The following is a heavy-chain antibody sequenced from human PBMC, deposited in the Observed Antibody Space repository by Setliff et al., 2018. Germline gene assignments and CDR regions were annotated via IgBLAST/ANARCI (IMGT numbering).Heavy chain of an antibody. D-gene: IGHD6-13*01. CDR3: AREGARSSSWYRPYYYYYMDV. Sequence: GGSLRLSCAASGLTLTPYTMTWVRQAPGKGPEWVSSISDTSAFIYYADSVKGRFTISRDNADNSLYLQMNSLTTDDTAVYFCAREGARSSSWYRPYYYYYMDVWGKGTTVTVSS. CDR2: ISDTSAFI. CDR1: GLTLTPYT. V-gene: IGHV3-21*01. J-gene: IGHJ6*03.